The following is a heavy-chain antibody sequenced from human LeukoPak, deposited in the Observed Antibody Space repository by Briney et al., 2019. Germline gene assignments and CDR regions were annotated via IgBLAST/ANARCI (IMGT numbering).Heavy chain of an antibody. CDR1: GFTFSSYW. J-gene: IGHJ5*02. CDR2: IKQDGGEK. D-gene: IGHD3-9*01. CDR3: ARDALQLTGNYVTRWWFDP. V-gene: IGHV3-7*01. Sequence: GGSLRLSCAASGFTFSSYWMSWVRQAPGKGLEWVANIKQDGGEKYYVDSVKGRFTISRDNAKNSLYLQMNSLSAEDTAFYYCARDALQLTGNYVTRWWFDPWGQGTLVTVSS.